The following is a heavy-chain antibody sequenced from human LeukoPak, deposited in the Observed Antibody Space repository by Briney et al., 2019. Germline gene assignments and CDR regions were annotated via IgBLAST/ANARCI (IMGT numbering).Heavy chain of an antibody. CDR1: GGTFSSYA. Sequence: ASVKVSCKASGGTFSSYAISWVRQAPGQGLEWMGGIIPIFGTANYAQKFQGRVTITADESTSTAYMELSSLRPEDTAVYYCARTSVAGTSWFDPWGQGTLVTVSS. D-gene: IGHD6-19*01. CDR3: ARTSVAGTSWFDP. V-gene: IGHV1-69*13. J-gene: IGHJ5*02. CDR2: IIPIFGTA.